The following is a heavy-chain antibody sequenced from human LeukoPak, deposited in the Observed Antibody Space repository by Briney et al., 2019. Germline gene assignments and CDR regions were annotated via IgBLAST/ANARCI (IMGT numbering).Heavy chain of an antibody. Sequence: SVKVCCKASGGTFSRYAISWVRQAPGQGLEWMGGIIPIFGTANYAQKFQGRVTITTDESTSTAYMELSSLRSEDTAVYYCARGGDDNYYYYYMDVWGKGTTVTVSS. CDR2: IIPIFGTA. CDR3: ARGGDDNYYYYYMDV. CDR1: GGTFSRYA. V-gene: IGHV1-69*05. J-gene: IGHJ6*03. D-gene: IGHD3-10*01.